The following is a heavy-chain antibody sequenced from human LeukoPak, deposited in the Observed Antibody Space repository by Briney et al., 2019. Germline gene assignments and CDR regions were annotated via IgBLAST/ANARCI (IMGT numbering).Heavy chain of an antibody. CDR2: ISGSGGST. D-gene: IGHD3-3*01. J-gene: IGHJ3*02. V-gene: IGHV3-23*01. CDR1: GFIFSSYA. CDR3: AKEPRITIFEVDDAFDI. Sequence: PGGSLRLSCAASGFIFSSYAMSWVRQAPGKGLEWVSAISGSGGSTYYADSVKGRFTISRDNSKNTLYLQMNSLRAEDTAVYYCAKEPRITIFEVDDAFDIWGQGTMVTVSS.